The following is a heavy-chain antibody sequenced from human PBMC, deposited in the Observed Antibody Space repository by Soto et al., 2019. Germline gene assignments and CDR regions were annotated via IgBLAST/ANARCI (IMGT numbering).Heavy chain of an antibody. J-gene: IGHJ6*02. V-gene: IGHV4-4*07. CDR2: IYTSGST. CDR1: GGSISSYY. Sequence: QVQLQESGPGLVKPSETLSLTCTVSGGSISSYYWSWIRQPAGKGLEWIGRIYTSGSTNYNPSLKSRVTMSVDTSKNQFSLKLSSVTAADTAVYYCARDSPMVEWLPVNYYYGMDVWGQGTTVTVSS. CDR3: ARDSPMVEWLPVNYYYGMDV. D-gene: IGHD3-3*01.